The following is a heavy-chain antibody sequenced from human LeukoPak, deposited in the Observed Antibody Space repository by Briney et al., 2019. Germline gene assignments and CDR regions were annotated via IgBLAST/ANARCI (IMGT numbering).Heavy chain of an antibody. CDR1: GGSISSYY. CDR3: ARVVQLTPPPSYYYYYYMDV. CDR2: IYYSGST. J-gene: IGHJ6*03. V-gene: IGHV4-59*01. D-gene: IGHD6-6*01. Sequence: SETLSLTCTVSGGSISSYYWSWIRQPPGKGLEWIGYIYYSGSTNYNPSLKSRVTISLDTSKNQFSPKLSSVTAADTAVYYCARVVQLTPPPSYYYYYYMDVWGKGTTVTASS.